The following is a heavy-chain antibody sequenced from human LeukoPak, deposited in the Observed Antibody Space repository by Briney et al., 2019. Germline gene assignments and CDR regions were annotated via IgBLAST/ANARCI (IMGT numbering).Heavy chain of an antibody. J-gene: IGHJ4*02. CDR3: ARGRVINFDY. CDR2: IYYSGST. CDR1: GGSISSYY. D-gene: IGHD3-9*01. Sequence: SETLSLTCTVSGGSISSYYWSWNRQPPGKGLEWIGYIYYSGSTNYNPSLKSRVTISVDTSKNQFSLKLSSVTAADTAVYYCARGRVINFDYWGQGTLVTVSS. V-gene: IGHV4-59*01.